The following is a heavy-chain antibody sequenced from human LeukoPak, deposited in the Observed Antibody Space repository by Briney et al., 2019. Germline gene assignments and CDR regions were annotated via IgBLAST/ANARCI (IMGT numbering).Heavy chain of an antibody. D-gene: IGHD3-9*01. J-gene: IGHJ4*02. V-gene: IGHV3-23*01. CDR2: ISGSGGST. CDR1: GFTFSSYA. CDR3: AKDLPYDILTGYDY. Sequence: GGSLRLSCAASGFTFSSYAMSWVRQAPGKGLEWVSAISGSGGSTYYAESVKGRFTISRDNSKNTLYLQMNSLRAEDTAVYYCAKDLPYDILTGYDYWGQGTLVTVSS.